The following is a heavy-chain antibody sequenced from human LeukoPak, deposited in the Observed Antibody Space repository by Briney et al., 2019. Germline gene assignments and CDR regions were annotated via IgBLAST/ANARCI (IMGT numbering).Heavy chain of an antibody. Sequence: GGSLRLSCVASGFTFSDYHMSWIRQTPGKGLEWVSYISSGGITIYYADSVKGRFTISRDNAKNSLYLQMNSLRAEDTAVYYCARDPWEAPSISDYWGQGTLVTVSS. D-gene: IGHD1-26*01. CDR2: ISSGGITI. J-gene: IGHJ4*02. CDR3: ARDPWEAPSISDY. V-gene: IGHV3-11*04. CDR1: GFTFSDYH.